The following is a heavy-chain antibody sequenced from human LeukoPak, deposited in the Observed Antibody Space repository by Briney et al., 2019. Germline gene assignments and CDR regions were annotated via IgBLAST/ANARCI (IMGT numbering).Heavy chain of an antibody. V-gene: IGHV3-53*01. CDR1: GVTVTSIY. J-gene: IGHJ4*02. CDR3: ARDQGVGLYFES. CDR2: IYSGGTT. Sequence: GGSLRLSCAASGVTVTSIYISWVRQAPGKGLEWVSAIYSGGTTQFADSVKGRFAISRDNSKNTVYLQMNSLRDEDTAVYYCARDQGVGLYFESWGQGTLVTVSS. D-gene: IGHD3-10*01.